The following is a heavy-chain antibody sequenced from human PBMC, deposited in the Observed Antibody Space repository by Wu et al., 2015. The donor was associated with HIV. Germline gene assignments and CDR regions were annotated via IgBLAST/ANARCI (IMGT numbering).Heavy chain of an antibody. CDR1: GYTFSDYY. J-gene: IGHJ6*03. Sequence: QVQLVQSGSEVKKSGASVNVSCKASGYTFSDYYVHWVRRAPGQGLQWMGWINPESGDTNYAQTFKGRITLTRDTSINTVYMVLTSLKPNDTALYYCARDWQFHVIFDDYYIDVWGRRDHGHRLL. CDR2: INPESGDT. D-gene: IGHD3-3*02. V-gene: IGHV1-2*02. CDR3: ARDWQFHVIFDDYYIDV.